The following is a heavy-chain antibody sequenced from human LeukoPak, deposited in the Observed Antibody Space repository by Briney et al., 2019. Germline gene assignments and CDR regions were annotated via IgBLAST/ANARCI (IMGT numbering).Heavy chain of an antibody. J-gene: IGHJ5*02. Sequence: ASVKVSCKASGYTFTSYYMHCVRQAPVQGLEWMGLINPTGGSTGYAQKFQGRVTMTRDMSTSTDYMELSSLRSEDTAIYYCARDNSVGDNAWWLDPWGQGTLVTVSS. V-gene: IGHV1-46*01. CDR2: INPTGGST. CDR3: ARDNSVGDNAWWLDP. D-gene: IGHD1-26*01. CDR1: GYTFTSYY.